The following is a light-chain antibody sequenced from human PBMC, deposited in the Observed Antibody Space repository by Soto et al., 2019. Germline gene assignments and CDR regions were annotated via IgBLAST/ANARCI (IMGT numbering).Light chain of an antibody. CDR1: SSDVGGYHY. CDR2: DVS. V-gene: IGLV2-14*01. J-gene: IGLJ1*01. Sequence: QSALTQPASVSGSPGQSITISCTGTSSDVGGYHYVSWYEQHPGKAPKLVIYDVSNRPSGVSNRFSGSKSGNTASLTISGLQAEDEADYYCSSYTSSSTYVFGTGTKLTVL. CDR3: SSYTSSSTYV.